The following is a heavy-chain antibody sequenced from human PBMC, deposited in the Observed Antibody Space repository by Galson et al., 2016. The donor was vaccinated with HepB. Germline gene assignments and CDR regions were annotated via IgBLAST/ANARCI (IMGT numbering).Heavy chain of an antibody. J-gene: IGHJ6*02. CDR2: ISSSSAYI. D-gene: IGHD6-13*01. V-gene: IGHV3-21*01. Sequence: SLRLSCAASGFTFSTYRMNWVRQAPGKGLEWVSSISSSSAYIYYAESGKGRFTISRDNAKNSLYLQMTSLRPEDTAVYYCPREGGGYTSFWPEYYYGMDVWGQGTPVTVSS. CDR1: GFTFSTYR. CDR3: PREGGGYTSFWPEYYYGMDV.